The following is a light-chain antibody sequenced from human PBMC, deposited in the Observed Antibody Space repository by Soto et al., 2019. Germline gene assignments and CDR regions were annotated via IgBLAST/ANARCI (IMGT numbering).Light chain of an antibody. CDR1: QSVSSSY. CDR3: QQSSSSPIT. V-gene: IGKV3-20*01. Sequence: EIVLTQSPGTGSLWQLEIGRRAFTASQSVSSSYLAWYQQKPGQAPRLLMSAASSRATGIPDRFSGSGSGTDFTLTISRLEAEDFAVYYCQQSSSSPITCGQGTRLENK. CDR2: AAS. J-gene: IGKJ5*01.